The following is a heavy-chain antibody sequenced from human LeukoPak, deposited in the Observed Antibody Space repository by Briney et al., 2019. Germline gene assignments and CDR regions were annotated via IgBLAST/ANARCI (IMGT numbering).Heavy chain of an antibody. J-gene: IGHJ3*02. Sequence: GGSLRLSCAASGFTFSSYSMNWVRQAPGKGLEWVSSISSSSSYIYYADSVKGRFTISRDNAKNSPYLQMNSLRAEDTAVYYCARAMQDPTDAFDIWGQGTMVTVSS. CDR2: ISSSSSYI. CDR1: GFTFSSYS. V-gene: IGHV3-21*01. CDR3: ARAMQDPTDAFDI.